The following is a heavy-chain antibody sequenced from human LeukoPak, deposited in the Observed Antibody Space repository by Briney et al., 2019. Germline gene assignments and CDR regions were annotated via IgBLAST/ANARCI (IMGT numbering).Heavy chain of an antibody. CDR1: RFTFSNYA. CDR2: ITPDGRST. Sequence: GGSLRLSCAPSRFTFSNYAMSWVRQAPGKGLGWVSRITPDGRSTSHADSVKGRFTISRDNARNTLYLQMNSLRAEDTAVYYCARGPLSGGAIQFDYWGQGTLVTVSS. D-gene: IGHD2-21*01. V-gene: IGHV3-74*01. J-gene: IGHJ4*02. CDR3: ARGPLSGGAIQFDY.